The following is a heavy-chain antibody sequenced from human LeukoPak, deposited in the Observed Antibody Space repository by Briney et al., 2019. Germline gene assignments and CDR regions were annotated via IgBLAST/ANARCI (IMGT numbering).Heavy chain of an antibody. J-gene: IGHJ5*02. CDR2: INHSGST. V-gene: IGHV4-34*01. CDR1: GGSFSGYY. CDR3: ARIPSPGWFDP. Sequence: SETLSLTCAVYGGSFSGYYWSWVRQPPGKGLEWIGEINHSGSTNYNPSLKSRVTISIDTSKNQFSLSLTSVTAADTAVYYCARIPSPGWFDPWGQGTLVTVSS.